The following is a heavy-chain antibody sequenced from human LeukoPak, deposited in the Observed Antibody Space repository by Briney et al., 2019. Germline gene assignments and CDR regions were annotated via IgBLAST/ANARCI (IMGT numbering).Heavy chain of an antibody. CDR2: IKQDASER. Sequence: GGSLRLSCAASGFTISDYWMTWVRQAPGKGLEWVANIKQDASERTYVDSAKGRFTISRDNAKNSIFLQMNSLRVEDMATYYCVRDGGTDWYDPWGQGTLVSVSS. V-gene: IGHV3-7*01. CDR1: GFTISDYW. J-gene: IGHJ5*02. CDR3: VRDGGTDWYDP. D-gene: IGHD3-16*01.